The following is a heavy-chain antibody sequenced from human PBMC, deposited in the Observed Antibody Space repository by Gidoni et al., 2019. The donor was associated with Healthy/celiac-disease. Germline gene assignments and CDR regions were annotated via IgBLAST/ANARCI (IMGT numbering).Heavy chain of an antibody. J-gene: IGHJ6*02. V-gene: IGHV4-34*01. Sequence: QVQLQQWGAGLLKPSETLSLTCAVYGGSFSGYYWSWIRQPPGKGLEWIGEINHSGSTNYNPSLKSRVTISVDTSKNQFSLKLSSVTAADTAVYYCARWLQPWGYYYYGMDVWGQGTTVTVSS. CDR3: ARWLQPWGYYYYGMDV. CDR2: INHSGST. CDR1: GGSFSGYY. D-gene: IGHD5-12*01.